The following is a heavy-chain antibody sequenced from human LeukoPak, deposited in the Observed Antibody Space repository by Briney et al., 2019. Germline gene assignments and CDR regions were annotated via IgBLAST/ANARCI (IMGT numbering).Heavy chain of an antibody. D-gene: IGHD3-3*01. CDR1: GFTFSSYA. V-gene: IGHV3-30*01. J-gene: IGHJ5*02. CDR2: IPYDGSNK. Sequence: GGSLRLSCAASGFTFSSYAMHWVRQAPGKGLEWVAVIPYDGSNKYYADSVKGRFTISRDNSKNTLYLQMNSLRAEDTAVYYCASTDTPWSGYDNWFDPWGQGTLVTVSS. CDR3: ASTDTPWSGYDNWFDP.